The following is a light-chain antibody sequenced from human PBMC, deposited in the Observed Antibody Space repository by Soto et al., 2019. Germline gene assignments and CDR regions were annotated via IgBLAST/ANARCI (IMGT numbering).Light chain of an antibody. J-gene: IGKJ5*01. V-gene: IGKV3-11*01. Sequence: EIVVTQSPATLSLSPGERATLSCSASQSIGTYLAWYQQKPGQAPRLLIYDASNRAAGVPARFSGSGSGTDFTLTISSVEPDDFAVYYCQQRSNWPPITFGQGTRLE. CDR3: QQRSNWPPIT. CDR2: DAS. CDR1: QSIGTY.